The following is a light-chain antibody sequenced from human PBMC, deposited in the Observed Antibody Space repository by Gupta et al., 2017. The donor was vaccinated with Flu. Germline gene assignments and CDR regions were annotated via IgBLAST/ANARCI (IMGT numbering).Light chain of an antibody. Sequence: EIVLTQSPATLSLSPGERATLSCRASQSVSSYLAWYQQKPGQAPRLLIYDASNRATGIPARFSGSASGTDFTLTISSLDPVDFAVYYCQQRSNWPVTTFGQGTRLEIK. CDR2: DAS. V-gene: IGKV3-11*01. J-gene: IGKJ5*01. CDR1: QSVSSY. CDR3: QQRSNWPVTT.